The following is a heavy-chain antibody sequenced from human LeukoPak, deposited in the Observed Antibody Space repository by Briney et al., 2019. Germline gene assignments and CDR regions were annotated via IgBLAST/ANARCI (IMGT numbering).Heavy chain of an antibody. V-gene: IGHV1-18*01. CDR1: GYTFTNYG. J-gene: IGHJ4*02. CDR2: ISAYTGNT. Sequence: VASVKVSCKASGYTFTNYGIGWVRQAPGQGLEWMGWISAYTGNTNYAQNFQGRVTMTTDTSTSTAFMELRSLRSDDTAVYYCARSGVGYFYDNTGYYPLDYWGQGTLVTVSS. CDR3: ARSGVGYFYDNTGYYPLDY. D-gene: IGHD3-22*01.